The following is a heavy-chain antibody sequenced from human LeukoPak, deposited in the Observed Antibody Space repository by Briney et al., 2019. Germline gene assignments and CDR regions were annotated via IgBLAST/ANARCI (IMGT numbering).Heavy chain of an antibody. V-gene: IGHV5-51*01. Sequence: GASLKISCKGSGYPFTMYWIGWVRQMPGKGLEWMGIVFPGDSDTKYSPSFQGQVTMSADKSISTAYLQWSSLKASDTAMYYCARVPGGEWLSQGPYNAFDIWGQGTMVTVSS. CDR3: ARVPGGEWLSQGPYNAFDI. D-gene: IGHD3-16*01. CDR2: VFPGDSDT. CDR1: GYPFTMYW. J-gene: IGHJ3*02.